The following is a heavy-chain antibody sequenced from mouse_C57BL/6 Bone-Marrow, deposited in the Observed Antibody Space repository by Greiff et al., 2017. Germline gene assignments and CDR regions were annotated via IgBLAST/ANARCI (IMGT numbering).Heavy chain of an antibody. Sequence: VQLQQSGAELVRPGASVKLSCTASGFNINDDYIHWVKQRPEQGLEWIGWIDPEIGDTEYASKFPGKATITFDTSSTTAYRQLSSLTSEDTAVYYCSSFDGNYFDFWGQGTPLTVAS. V-gene: IGHV14-4*01. CDR3: SSFDGNYFDF. J-gene: IGHJ2*01. D-gene: IGHD2-3*01. CDR2: IDPEIGDT. CDR1: GFNINDDY.